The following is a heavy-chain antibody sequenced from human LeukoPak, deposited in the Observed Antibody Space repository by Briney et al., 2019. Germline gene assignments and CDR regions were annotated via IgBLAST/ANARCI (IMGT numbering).Heavy chain of an antibody. CDR1: GFTFSSYA. CDR3: ARDANYYGTGSYYGN. V-gene: IGHV3-30-3*01. CDR2: ISYDGSNK. J-gene: IGHJ4*02. Sequence: PGGSLRLSCAASGFTFSSYAMSWVRQAPGKGLEWVAVISYDGSNKYYADSVKGRFTISRDNSKNTLYLQMNSLRAEDTAVYYCARDANYYGTGSYYGNWGQGTLVTVSS. D-gene: IGHD3-10*01.